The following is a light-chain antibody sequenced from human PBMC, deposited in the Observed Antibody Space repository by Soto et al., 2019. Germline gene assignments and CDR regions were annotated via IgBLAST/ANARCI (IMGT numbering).Light chain of an antibody. CDR1: QSVSSDY. CDR2: GAS. Sequence: EVVLTQSPDTLSLSPGERATLSCRASQSVSSDYLVWYQQKPGQAPRLLIYGASSRATGIPDRFSGSGSGTDFTLTISRLEPEDFAVYYCQQYGSSRWTFGQGTKVDIK. V-gene: IGKV3-20*01. CDR3: QQYGSSRWT. J-gene: IGKJ1*01.